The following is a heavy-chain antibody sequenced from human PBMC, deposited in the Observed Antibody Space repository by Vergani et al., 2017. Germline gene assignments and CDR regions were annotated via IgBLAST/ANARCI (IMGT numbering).Heavy chain of an antibody. D-gene: IGHD3-22*01. CDR3: AREDYYDSSGYY. CDR1: GGSFSGYY. CDR2: INHSGST. V-gene: IGHV4-34*01. Sequence: QVQLQQWGAGLLKPSATLSLTCAVYGGSFSGYYWSWIRQPPGKGLEWIGEINHSGSTNYNPSLKSRVTISVDTSKNQFSLKLSSVTAADTAVYYCAREDYYDSSGYYWGQGTLVTVSS. J-gene: IGHJ4*02.